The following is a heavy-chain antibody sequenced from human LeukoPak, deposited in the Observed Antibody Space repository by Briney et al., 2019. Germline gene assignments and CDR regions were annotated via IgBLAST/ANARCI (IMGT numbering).Heavy chain of an antibody. D-gene: IGHD3-22*01. CDR3: AKTSYDSSGT. J-gene: IGHJ4*02. CDR2: INHSGST. V-gene: IGHV4-34*01. CDR1: GGSFSGYY. Sequence: PSETLSLTCAVYGGSFSGYYWSWIRQPPGKGLEWIGEINHSGSTNYNPSLKSRVTISVDTSKNQFSLKLSSVTAADTAVYYCAKTSYDSSGTWGQGTLVTVSS.